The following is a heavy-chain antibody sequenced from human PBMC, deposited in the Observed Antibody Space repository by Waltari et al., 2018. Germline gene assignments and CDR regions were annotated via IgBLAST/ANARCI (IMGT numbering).Heavy chain of an antibody. CDR2: MNPNSGNT. V-gene: IGHV1-8*01. Sequence: QVQLVQSGAEVKKPGASVKVSCKASGYTFTSYDINWVRQATGQGLEWMGWMNPNSGNTGYAQKFQGRVTMTRNTSISTAYMELSSLRSEDTAVYYCARGMSAAGTTTYYYYYYMDVWGKGTTVTVSS. CDR3: ARGMSAAGTTTYYYYYYMDV. J-gene: IGHJ6*03. D-gene: IGHD6-13*01. CDR1: GYTFTSYD.